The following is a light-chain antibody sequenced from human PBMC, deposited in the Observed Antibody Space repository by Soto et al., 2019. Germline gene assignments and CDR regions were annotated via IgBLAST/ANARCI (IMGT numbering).Light chain of an antibody. J-gene: IGLJ1*01. CDR2: DVN. CDR3: FSYAVSYTYV. V-gene: IGLV2-11*01. Sequence: QSALTQPRSVSGAPGQSVTISCTGTSSDVGGYNYVSWYQQHPGKAPKLMFYDVNKRPSGVPDRFSGSKSGNTASLTISGLQSENEADYYCFSYAVSYTYVFGTGTKLTVL. CDR1: SSDVGGYNY.